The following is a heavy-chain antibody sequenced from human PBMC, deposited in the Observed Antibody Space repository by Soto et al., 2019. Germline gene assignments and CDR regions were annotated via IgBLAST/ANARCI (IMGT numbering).Heavy chain of an antibody. CDR3: ATARSGSSDY. Sequence: QVQLVQSWAEVKKPGASVKVSCKASGYTFSSYDINWVRQATGQGLEWMGWMNPNSGNTGYAQKFQGRGTMTRNTAISTAYMALPSLRSEDTAVSYCATARSGSSDYWGQGTLVTVSS. CDR1: GYTFSSYD. V-gene: IGHV1-8*01. D-gene: IGHD1-26*01. J-gene: IGHJ4*02. CDR2: MNPNSGNT.